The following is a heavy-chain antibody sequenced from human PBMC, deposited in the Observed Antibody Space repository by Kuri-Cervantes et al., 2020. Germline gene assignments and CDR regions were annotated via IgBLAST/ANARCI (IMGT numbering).Heavy chain of an antibody. D-gene: IGHD6-19*01. V-gene: IGHV3-30*11. CDR2: ISYDGSNK. Sequence: GGSLRLSCAASGFTFSSYAMHWVRQAPGKGLEWVAVISYDGSNKYYADSVKGRFTISRDNSKNTLYLQMNSLRAEDTAVYYCARGQLDSGWNYYYYYMDVWGKGTTVTVSS. CDR1: GFTFSSYA. J-gene: IGHJ6*03. CDR3: ARGQLDSGWNYYYYYMDV.